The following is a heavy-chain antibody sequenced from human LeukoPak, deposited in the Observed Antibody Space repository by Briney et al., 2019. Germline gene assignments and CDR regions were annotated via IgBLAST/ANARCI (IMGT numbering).Heavy chain of an antibody. CDR2: IYYSGIT. CDR1: GGSISSYY. J-gene: IGHJ4*02. CDR3: VRTAYCGGDCSAFDY. D-gene: IGHD2-21*02. Sequence: PSETLSLTCTVSGGSISSYYWSWIRQPPGKGLEWIGYIYYSGITNYNPSLKSRVTISVDTSKNQFSLKLSSVTAADTAVYYCVRTAYCGGDCSAFDYWGQGTLVTVSS. V-gene: IGHV4-59*08.